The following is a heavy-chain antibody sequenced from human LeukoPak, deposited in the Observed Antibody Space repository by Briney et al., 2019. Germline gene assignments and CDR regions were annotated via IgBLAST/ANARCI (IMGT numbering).Heavy chain of an antibody. CDR1: GGSISSSSYY. J-gene: IGHJ6*03. Sequence: PSETLSLTCTVSGGSISSSSYYWGWIRQPPGKGLEWIGSIYYSGSTYYNPPLKSRVTISVDTSKNQFSLKLSSVTAADTAVYYCARHENYYDSSGYYYGYYYMDVWGKGTTVTVSS. CDR3: ARHENYYDSSGYYYGYYYMDV. CDR2: IYYSGST. V-gene: IGHV4-39*01. D-gene: IGHD3-22*01.